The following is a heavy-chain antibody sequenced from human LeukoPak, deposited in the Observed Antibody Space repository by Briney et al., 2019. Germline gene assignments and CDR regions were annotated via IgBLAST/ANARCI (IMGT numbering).Heavy chain of an antibody. D-gene: IGHD6-19*01. J-gene: IGHJ6*02. CDR1: GGSISSSSYY. CDR2: IYYSGST. Sequence: PSETLSLTCTVSGGSISSSSYYWGWIRQPPGKGLEWIGSIYYSGSTYYNPSLKSRVTISVDTSKNQFSPKLSSVTAADTAVYYCARGQWLGSFYYYYGMDVWGQGTTVTVSS. CDR3: ARGQWLGSFYYYYGMDV. V-gene: IGHV4-39*07.